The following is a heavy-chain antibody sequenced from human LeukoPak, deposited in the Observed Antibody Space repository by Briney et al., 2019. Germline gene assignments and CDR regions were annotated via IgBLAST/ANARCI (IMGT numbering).Heavy chain of an antibody. Sequence: GSLRLSCAASGFTFSSYSMNWVRQAPGKGLEWVSYISSSGSTIYYADSVKGRFTISRDNAKNSLYLQMNSLRAEDTAVYYCAREKMRSSTSCYEYWGQGTLVTVSS. CDR2: ISSSGSTI. CDR1: GFTFSSYS. CDR3: AREKMRSSTSCYEY. J-gene: IGHJ4*02. D-gene: IGHD2-2*01. V-gene: IGHV3-48*04.